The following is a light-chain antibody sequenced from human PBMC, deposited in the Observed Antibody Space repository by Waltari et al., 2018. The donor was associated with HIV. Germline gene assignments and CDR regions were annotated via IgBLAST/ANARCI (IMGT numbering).Light chain of an antibody. Sequence: QSALTQPRSVSGSPGQSVTISCTGTSADIGSHNDVSWYKQYPGKGPHLIIYDVSQRGAGVPDRFSGSKSGNTASLTISGLRAEDEADYHCCSYGGAYNWRFGGGTKVTVL. CDR3: CSYGGAYNWR. V-gene: IGLV2-11*01. CDR2: DVS. J-gene: IGLJ3*02. CDR1: SADIGSHND.